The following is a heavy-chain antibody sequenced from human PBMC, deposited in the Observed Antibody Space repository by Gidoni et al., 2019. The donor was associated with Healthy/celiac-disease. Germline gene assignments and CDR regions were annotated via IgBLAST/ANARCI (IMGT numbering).Heavy chain of an antibody. J-gene: IGHJ4*02. Sequence: QVQLVESGGGVVQPGRSLRLSCAASGFPFSSYGMHWVRQAPGKGLEWVAVIWYDGSNKYYADSVKGRFTISRDNSKNTLYLQMNSLRAEDTAVYYCAREGGVVVVAAVFDYWGQGTLVTVSS. CDR1: GFPFSSYG. D-gene: IGHD2-15*01. V-gene: IGHV3-33*01. CDR2: IWYDGSNK. CDR3: AREGGVVVVAAVFDY.